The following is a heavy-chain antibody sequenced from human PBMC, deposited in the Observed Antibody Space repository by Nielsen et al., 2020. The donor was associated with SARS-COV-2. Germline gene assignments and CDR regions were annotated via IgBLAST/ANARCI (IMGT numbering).Heavy chain of an antibody. D-gene: IGHD6-19*01. Sequence: GSLKISCAASGFTFSDYYMSWVRQAPGKGLEWVSAISSSTYYADSVKGRFTVSRDNSKNTLYLQMNSLRAEDTAVYYCAKRSGYTSGWYGDYWGQGTLVTVSS. CDR2: ISSST. V-gene: IGHV3-23*01. J-gene: IGHJ4*02. CDR1: GFTFSDYY. CDR3: AKRSGYTSGWYGDY.